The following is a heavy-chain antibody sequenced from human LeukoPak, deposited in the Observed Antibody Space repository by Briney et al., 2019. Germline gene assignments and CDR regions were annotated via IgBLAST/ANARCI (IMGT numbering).Heavy chain of an antibody. CDR1: GGSISSGDYY. CDR2: IYYSGST. D-gene: IGHD3-3*01. J-gene: IGHJ5*02. Sequence: PSETLSLTCTVSGGSISSGDYYWSWIRQPPGKGLEWIGYIYYSGSTYYNPSLKSRVTISVDTSKNQSSLKLSSVTAADTAVYYCARDRRYDFWSGYYNWFDPWGQGTLVTVSS. V-gene: IGHV4-30-4*01. CDR3: ARDRRYDFWSGYYNWFDP.